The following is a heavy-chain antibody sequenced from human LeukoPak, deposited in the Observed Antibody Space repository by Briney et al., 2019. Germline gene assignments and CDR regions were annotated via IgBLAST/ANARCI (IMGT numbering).Heavy chain of an antibody. CDR3: ARRALPISSYYYYYYMDV. CDR1: GGSISSSSYY. Sequence: SETLSLTCTVSGGSISSSSYYWGWIRQPPGKGLEWIGSIYYSGSTYYNPSLKSRVTISVDTSKNQFSLKLSSVTAADTAVYYCARRALPISSYYYYYYMDVWGKGTTVTVSS. J-gene: IGHJ6*03. D-gene: IGHD6-6*01. CDR2: IYYSGST. V-gene: IGHV4-39*01.